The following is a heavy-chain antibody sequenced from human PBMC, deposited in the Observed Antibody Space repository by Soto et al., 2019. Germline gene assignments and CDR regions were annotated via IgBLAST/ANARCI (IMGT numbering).Heavy chain of an antibody. CDR2: IKSKTDGGTT. J-gene: IGHJ6*04. CDR1: GFTFTNAW. Sequence: EVQLVESGGGLVKPGGSLRLSCAASGFTFTNAWMNWVRQAPGKGLEWVGRIKSKTDGGTTDYAAPVKGRFTISRDDSKTTLYLQMNSLKTDDTALYYCTTDRFHYYDRDVWGKGTTVTVSS. V-gene: IGHV3-15*07. CDR3: TTDRFHYYDRDV. D-gene: IGHD3-10*01.